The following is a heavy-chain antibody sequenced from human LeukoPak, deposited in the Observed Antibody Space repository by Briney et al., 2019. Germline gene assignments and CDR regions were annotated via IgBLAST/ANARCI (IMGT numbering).Heavy chain of an antibody. Sequence: GGSLRLSCEVSGFTFSNAWMSWVRQAPGKGMEWVGRIKSKTDGETRDYAAPVKGRFTISRDDSKNTVYLQMNSLKSEDTAVYYCTKEASGALDPWGQGTLVTVSS. CDR2: IKSKTDGETR. CDR1: GFTFSNAW. D-gene: IGHD3-10*01. V-gene: IGHV3-15*01. J-gene: IGHJ5*02. CDR3: TKEASGALDP.